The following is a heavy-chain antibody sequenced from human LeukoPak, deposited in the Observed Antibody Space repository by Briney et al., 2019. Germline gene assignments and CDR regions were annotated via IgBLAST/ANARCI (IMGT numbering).Heavy chain of an antibody. Sequence: PGGSLRLSCAASRFTFSDYTMNWVCQAPGGGVEWISSIGRDDYKYYVDSVKGRFTISRDNAKNSLYLQMDSLRAEDTAVYFCVYGDSRDYWGQGTLVTVSS. V-gene: IGHV3-69-1*01. J-gene: IGHJ4*02. CDR3: VYGDSRDY. CDR1: RFTFSDYT. CDR2: IGRDDYK. D-gene: IGHD4-17*01.